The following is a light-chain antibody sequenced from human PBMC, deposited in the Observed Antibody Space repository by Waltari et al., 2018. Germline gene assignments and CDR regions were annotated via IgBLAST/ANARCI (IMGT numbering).Light chain of an antibody. V-gene: IGLV2-14*01. CDR3: SSYTSISTLV. CDR2: DVS. Sequence: QSALTQPASVSGSPGQSITISCTGTSSDVGGYNYVSWFQQHPGRAPKLMIYDVSKRPSGVSNRFSGSKSGNAASLTISGLQAEDEADYDCSSYTSISTLVFGVGTKVTVL. J-gene: IGLJ3*02. CDR1: SSDVGGYNY.